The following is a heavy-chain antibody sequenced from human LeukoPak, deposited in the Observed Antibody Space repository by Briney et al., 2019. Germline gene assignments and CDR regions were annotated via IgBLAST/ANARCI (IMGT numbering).Heavy chain of an antibody. Sequence: SETLSLTCTVSGGSMKDYYWNWIRQPPGKGLEWIGYIYYSGSTNYNPSLKSRVTISVDTSKNQFSLKLSSVTAADTAVYYCARGYYYGSGSYYADYWGQGTLVTVSS. CDR3: ARGYYYGSGSYYADY. CDR1: GGSMKDYY. V-gene: IGHV4-59*01. CDR2: IYYSGST. D-gene: IGHD3-10*01. J-gene: IGHJ4*02.